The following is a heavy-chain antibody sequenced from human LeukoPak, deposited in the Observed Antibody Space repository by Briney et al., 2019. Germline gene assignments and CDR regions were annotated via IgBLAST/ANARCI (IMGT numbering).Heavy chain of an antibody. CDR2: IYYSGST. CDR1: GGSISSGGYY. D-gene: IGHD3-3*01. Sequence: SETLSLTCTVSGGSISSGGYYWSWIRQHPGKGLEWIGYIYYSGSTYYNPSLKSRVTISVDTSKNQFSLKLSSVTAADTAVYYCARSAFNYDFWSGYYTPFSDAFDIWGQGTKVTVSS. CDR3: ARSAFNYDFWSGYYTPFSDAFDI. J-gene: IGHJ3*02. V-gene: IGHV4-31*03.